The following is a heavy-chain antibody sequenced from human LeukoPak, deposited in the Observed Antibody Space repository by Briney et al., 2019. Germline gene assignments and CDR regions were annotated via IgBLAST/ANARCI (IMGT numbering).Heavy chain of an antibody. V-gene: IGHV3-48*03. CDR1: GFTFSSYE. CDR3: ARDFHRRYYDSSGYNAFDI. CDR2: ISSSGSTI. Sequence: GGSLRLSCAASGFTFSSYEMNWVRQAPGKGLEWVSYISSSGSTIYYADSVKGRFTISRDNAKNSLYLQMNSLRAEDTAVYYCARDFHRRYYDSSGYNAFDIWGQGTMVTVSS. J-gene: IGHJ3*02. D-gene: IGHD3-22*01.